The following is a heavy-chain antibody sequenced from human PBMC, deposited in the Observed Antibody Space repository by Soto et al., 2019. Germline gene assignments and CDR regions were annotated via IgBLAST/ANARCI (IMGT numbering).Heavy chain of an antibody. Sequence: QLQLQESGPGLVKPSETLSLTCTVSGDSISTSGYYWGWVRQPPGKGLEWVGTIYYSGSTYYNPSLKSRVTIXXXTXXNQFSLKLTSVTAADTAVYYCARLGGVVAASDFDYWGQGTLVTVSS. D-gene: IGHD2-15*01. CDR1: GDSISTSGYY. CDR2: IYYSGST. CDR3: ARLGGVVAASDFDY. V-gene: IGHV4-39*01. J-gene: IGHJ4*02.